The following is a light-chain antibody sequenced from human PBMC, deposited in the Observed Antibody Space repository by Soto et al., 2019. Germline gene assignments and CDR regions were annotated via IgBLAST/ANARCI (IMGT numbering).Light chain of an antibody. Sequence: QSVLTQPRSVSGSPGQSVTISCTGTSSDVGTYDFVSWYQQHPGKAPRLMIFDVSERPSGVPDRFSGSKSGNTASLTISGLQAEDEADYYCSSYTSSNTLYVFGTGTKVTVL. CDR3: SSYTSSNTLYV. CDR2: DVS. CDR1: SSDVGTYDF. V-gene: IGLV2-11*01. J-gene: IGLJ1*01.